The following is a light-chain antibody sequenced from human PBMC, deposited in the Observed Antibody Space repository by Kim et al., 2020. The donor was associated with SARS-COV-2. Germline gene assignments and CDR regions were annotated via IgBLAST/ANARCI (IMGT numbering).Light chain of an antibody. V-gene: IGLV1-40*01. J-gene: IGLJ2*01. CDR3: QSYDSSLSGSV. Sequence: QSVLTQPPSVSGAPGQRVTVSCTGSRSNIGAVFDVHWYQQFPGTAPKLLIHGNTNRPSGVPDRFSGSRSGTSASLAITGLQAEDEADYYCQSYDSSLSGSVFGGGTQLTVL. CDR1: RSNIGAVFD. CDR2: GNT.